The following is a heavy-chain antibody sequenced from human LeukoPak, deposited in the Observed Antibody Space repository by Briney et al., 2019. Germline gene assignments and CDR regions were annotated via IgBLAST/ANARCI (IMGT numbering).Heavy chain of an antibody. CDR1: GLTFSSYG. D-gene: IGHD4-17*01. CDR3: AKASYYGDYSPDY. J-gene: IGHJ4*02. V-gene: IGHV3-30*18. Sequence: GRSLRLSCAASGLTFSSYGMHWVREAPGKGLEWVAVISYDGSNKYYADSVKGRFTISRDNSKNTLYLQMNSLRAEDTAVYYCAKASYYGDYSPDYWGQGTLVTVSS. CDR2: ISYDGSNK.